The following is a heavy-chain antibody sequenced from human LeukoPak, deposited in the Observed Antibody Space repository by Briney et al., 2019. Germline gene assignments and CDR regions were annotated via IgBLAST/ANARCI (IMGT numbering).Heavy chain of an antibody. D-gene: IGHD3-22*01. V-gene: IGHV3-53*01. CDR1: GFTVSSNY. CDR3: ARGGLYYDSSAHFDY. Sequence: GGSLRLSCAASGFTVSSNYMSWVRQAPGKGLEWVSVIYSGGSTYYADSVKGRFTISRDNSKNTLYLQMNSLRAEDTAVYYCARGGLYYDSSAHFDYWGQGTLVTVSS. CDR2: IYSGGST. J-gene: IGHJ4*02.